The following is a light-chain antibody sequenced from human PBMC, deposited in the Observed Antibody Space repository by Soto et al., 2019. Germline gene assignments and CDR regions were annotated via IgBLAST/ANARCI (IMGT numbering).Light chain of an antibody. CDR3: QQHNSCPIP. Sequence: IALTQSPSSLSASVGDRVTITCRASQGISSFLAWYPQKPGKAPKLLIYGASTLQSGDPSKFSGSGSGTDFTVTIGSLRPEDFATYYCQQHNSCPIPFGPGNTGDIK. CDR2: GAS. J-gene: IGKJ3*01. CDR1: QGISSF. V-gene: IGKV1-9*01.